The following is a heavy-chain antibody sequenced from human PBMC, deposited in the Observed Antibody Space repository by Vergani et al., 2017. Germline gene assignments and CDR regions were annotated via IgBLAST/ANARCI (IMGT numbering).Heavy chain of an antibody. CDR3: ARDGTYYYGSGSFYLFDY. D-gene: IGHD3-10*01. CDR1: GYTFFNYG. Sequence: QVQLVQSGPEVKWPGASVKVSCKTSGYTFFNYGVNWIRRAPGQGFEWLGWIRADTGDTKYSERLQDRVTLTTDSSTNTAYMELRSLKSDDTAVYYCARDGTYYYGSGSFYLFDYWGQGTLVTVSS. V-gene: IGHV1-18*04. CDR2: IRADTGDT. J-gene: IGHJ4*02.